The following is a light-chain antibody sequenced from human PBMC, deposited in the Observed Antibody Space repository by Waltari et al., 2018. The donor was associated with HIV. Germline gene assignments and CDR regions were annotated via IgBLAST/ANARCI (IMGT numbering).Light chain of an antibody. CDR1: SGNIGSYNF. J-gene: IGLJ1*01. CDR2: GVK. Sequence: QSALTQPAFVSGSPGQSINISYTGNSGNIGSYNFVSWYFQRPGEAPKLVLRGVKQSPSEFSTTRFPGSKSGNTASVTISNLQTDADGDYCCCSYVGGGTDVFGTGTAVTVL. CDR3: CSYVGGGTDV. V-gene: IGLV2-23*02.